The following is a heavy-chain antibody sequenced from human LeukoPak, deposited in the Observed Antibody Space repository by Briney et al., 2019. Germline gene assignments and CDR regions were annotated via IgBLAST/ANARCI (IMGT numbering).Heavy chain of an antibody. D-gene: IGHD5-12*01. J-gene: IGHJ6*03. V-gene: IGHV4-59*08. CDR1: GDSISSSS. CDR2: ISNNGKT. CDR3: ARRIYSGTVRHLLYSFMDV. Sequence: KASETLSLTCTVSGDSISSSSWTWIRQSPGKGLESLGFISNNGKTKYKSSFEGRVSMSLDTSKSQFSLTLSSVTAADTAVYFCARRIYSGTVRHLLYSFMDVWGKGTTVIVSS.